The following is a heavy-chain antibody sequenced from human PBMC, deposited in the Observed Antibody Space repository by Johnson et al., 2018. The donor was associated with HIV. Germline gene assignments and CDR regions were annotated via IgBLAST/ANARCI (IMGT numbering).Heavy chain of an antibody. J-gene: IGHJ3*02. V-gene: IGHV3-30*02. CDR3: AKETRDSRSAFEI. D-gene: IGHD3-22*01. CDR2: TQYAGSNK. Sequence: QVQLVESGGGVVQPGGSLRLSCAASGFSFSSYGIHWVHQAPGRGLEWVAFTQYAGSNKYYADPVKGRFTISRDNSKKTVYLQMNSLRGEDTAVYYCAKETRDSRSAFEIWGQGTMVTVSS. CDR1: GFSFSSYG.